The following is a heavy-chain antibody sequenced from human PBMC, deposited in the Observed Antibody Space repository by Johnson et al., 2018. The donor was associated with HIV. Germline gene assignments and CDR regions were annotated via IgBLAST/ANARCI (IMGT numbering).Heavy chain of an antibody. CDR2: IKQDGSEK. CDR3: ARGGPIAVETTGAFDI. Sequence: VLLVESGGGVVRPGGSLRLSCAASGFTFSNAWMSWVRQAPGKGLEWVANIKQDGSEKDYVDSVKGRFTISRDNAKNSLYLQMNSLRAEDPAVYYCARGGPIAVETTGAFDIWGQGTMVTVS. CDR1: GFTFSNAW. D-gene: IGHD6-19*01. J-gene: IGHJ3*02. V-gene: IGHV3-7*04.